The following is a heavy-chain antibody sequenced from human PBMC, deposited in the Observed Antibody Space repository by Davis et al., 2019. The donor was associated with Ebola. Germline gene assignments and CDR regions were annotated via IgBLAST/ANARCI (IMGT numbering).Heavy chain of an antibody. CDR3: TTPGGQDSGYDVFDI. CDR2: ISPHNGNT. Sequence: ASVKVSCKASGYPFTSSGVTWVRQVPGQGLEWVGWISPHNGNTNYAQKFQGRVTVTRDTSTTTVYMDLSSLRSEDTALYYCTTPGGQDSGYDVFDIWGQGTMVTVS. J-gene: IGHJ3*02. V-gene: IGHV1-18*04. D-gene: IGHD5-12*01. CDR1: GYPFTSSG.